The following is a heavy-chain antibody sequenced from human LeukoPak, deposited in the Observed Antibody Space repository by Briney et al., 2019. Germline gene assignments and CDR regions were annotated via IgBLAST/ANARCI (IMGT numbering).Heavy chain of an antibody. CDR3: VRDEKKTGGDY. CDR1: GLTFSSYW. Sequence: GGSLRLSCEASGLTFSSYWMGWVRQAPGKGLEWVANIKHDGSDKYYVDSVKGRFTISRDNAKNSLYLQMNSLRVEDTAIYYCVRDEKKTGGDYWGQGTLVTVSS. J-gene: IGHJ4*02. CDR2: IKHDGSDK. V-gene: IGHV3-7*01. D-gene: IGHD3-10*01.